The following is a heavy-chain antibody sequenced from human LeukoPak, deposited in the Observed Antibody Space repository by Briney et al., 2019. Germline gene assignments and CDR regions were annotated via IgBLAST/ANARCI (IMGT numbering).Heavy chain of an antibody. CDR3: AREASYSSSWATFDY. D-gene: IGHD6-13*01. CDR2: IKQDGSEK. J-gene: IGHJ4*02. Sequence: AGGSLRLSCAASGFTFSSYWMSWVRQAPGKGLEWVANIKQDGSEKYYVDSVKGRFTISRDIAKNSLFLQMNSLRAEDTAVYYCAREASYSSSWATFDYWGQGTLVTVSS. V-gene: IGHV3-7*01. CDR1: GFTFSSYW.